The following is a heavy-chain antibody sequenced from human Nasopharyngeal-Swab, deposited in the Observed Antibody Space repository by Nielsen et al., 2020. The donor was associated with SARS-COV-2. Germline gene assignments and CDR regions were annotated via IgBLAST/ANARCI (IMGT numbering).Heavy chain of an antibody. CDR1: GGSINSGAYY. Sequence: LRLSFTFSGGSINSGAYYWSWIRQHPGKSLVWIGYTYYSGSTYYNPTLKSRVTISVDTSKNQFSLKLSSVTAADTAVYYCARVLTRNLVVALVLDAFDIWGQGTMVTVSS. J-gene: IGHJ3*02. D-gene: IGHD2-15*01. CDR3: ARVLTRNLVVALVLDAFDI. CDR2: TYYSGST. V-gene: IGHV4-31*03.